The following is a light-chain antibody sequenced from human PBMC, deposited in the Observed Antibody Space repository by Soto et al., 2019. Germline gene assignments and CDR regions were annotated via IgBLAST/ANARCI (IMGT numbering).Light chain of an antibody. CDR3: QQSYNSPRA. CDR2: AAS. V-gene: IGKV1-39*01. CDR1: QIVSRY. Sequence: DIQMTQSPSSLSASVVDRFTITFLASQIVSRYLTWYQQKPGKAPKLLIHAASTLESGIPSRFSGSGSGTEFTLTISSLQPDDFATYYCQQSYNSPRAFGEGTKVDIK. J-gene: IGKJ4*01.